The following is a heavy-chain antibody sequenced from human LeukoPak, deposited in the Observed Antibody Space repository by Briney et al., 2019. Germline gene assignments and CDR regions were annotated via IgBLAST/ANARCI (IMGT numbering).Heavy chain of an antibody. CDR2: IYYSGST. CDR3: ARGQVGLGSGDYYPSQFDY. Sequence: SQTLSLTCTVSGGSISSSDYYWSWIRQHPGKGLEWIGYIYYSGSTYYNPSLESRVTMSVDTSKNHFSLKLSSVTAADTAVYYCARGQVGLGSGDYYPSQFDYWGQGTLVTVSS. CDR1: GGSISSSDYY. J-gene: IGHJ4*02. D-gene: IGHD3-22*01. V-gene: IGHV4-31*03.